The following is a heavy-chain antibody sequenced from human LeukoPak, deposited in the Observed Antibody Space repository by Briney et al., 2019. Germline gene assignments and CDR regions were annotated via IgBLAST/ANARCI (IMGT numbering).Heavy chain of an antibody. CDR2: IKQDGSEK. Sequence: GGSLRLSCVASGFSFNTYWMSWVRQAPGKGLEWVANIKQDGSEKYYVDSVKGRFTISRDNAENSLYLQMNNLRAEDTAVYYCARGRYCSSGSCYQDYWGQGTLVTVSS. CDR1: GFSFNTYW. V-gene: IGHV3-7*01. J-gene: IGHJ4*02. CDR3: ARGRYCSSGSCYQDY. D-gene: IGHD2-15*01.